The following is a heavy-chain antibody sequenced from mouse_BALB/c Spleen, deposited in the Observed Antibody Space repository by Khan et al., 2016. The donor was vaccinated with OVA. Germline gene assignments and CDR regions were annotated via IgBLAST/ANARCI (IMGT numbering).Heavy chain of an antibody. Sequence: EVQLLETGGGLVQPGGSRGLSCEGSGFTFSGFWMSWVRQTPGKTLEWIGDINSDGSAINYAPSIKDRFTIFRDNDKSTLYLQMSNVRSEDTATYFCMGEEGYYWYFDVWGAGTTVTVSS. CDR1: GFTFSGFW. V-gene: IGHV11-2*02. CDR2: INSDGSAI. CDR3: MGEEGYYWYFDV. D-gene: IGHD2-2*01. J-gene: IGHJ1*01.